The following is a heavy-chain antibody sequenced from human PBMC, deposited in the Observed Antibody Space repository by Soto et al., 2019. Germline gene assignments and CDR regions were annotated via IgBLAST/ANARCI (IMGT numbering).Heavy chain of an antibody. Sequence: PSETLSLTCTVSGGSVSSGSYYWSWIRQPPGKGLEWIGYIYYSGSTNYNPSLKSRVTISVDTSKNQFSLKLSSVTAADTAVYYCARRDSTGYYYYWGQGTLVTVS. CDR2: IYYSGST. V-gene: IGHV4-61*01. J-gene: IGHJ4*02. CDR3: ARRDSTGYYYY. CDR1: GGSVSSGSYY. D-gene: IGHD3-22*01.